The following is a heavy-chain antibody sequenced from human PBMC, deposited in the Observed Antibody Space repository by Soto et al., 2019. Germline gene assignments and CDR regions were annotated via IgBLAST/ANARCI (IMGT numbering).Heavy chain of an antibody. V-gene: IGHV5-51*01. J-gene: IGHJ6*03. D-gene: IGHD6-13*01. CDR2: IYPGDSDT. CDR3: ARRSPIAAAGNYYMDV. Sequence: GESLKISCKGSGYSFTSYWIGWVRQMPGKGLEWMGIIYPGDSDTRYSPSFQGQVTISADKSISTAYLQWSSLKASDTAMYYCARRSPIAAAGNYYMDVWGKGTTVTVSS. CDR1: GYSFTSYW.